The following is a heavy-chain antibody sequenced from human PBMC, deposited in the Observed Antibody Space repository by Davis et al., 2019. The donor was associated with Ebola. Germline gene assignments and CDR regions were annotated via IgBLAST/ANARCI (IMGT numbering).Heavy chain of an antibody. J-gene: IGHJ4*02. V-gene: IGHV3-23*01. CDR3: AKQSSAGY. CDR2: ISGSGGST. Sequence: GESLKISCAASGFTFSSYAMSWVRQAPGKGLEWVPAISGSGGSTYYADSVKGRFTISRDNSKNSLYLQMNSLRAEDTAVYYCAKQSSAGYWGQGTLVTVSS. D-gene: IGHD6-19*01. CDR1: GFTFSSYA.